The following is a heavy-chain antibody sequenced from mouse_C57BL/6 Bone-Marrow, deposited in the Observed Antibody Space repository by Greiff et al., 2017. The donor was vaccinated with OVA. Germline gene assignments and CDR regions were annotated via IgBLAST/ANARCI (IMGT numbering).Heavy chain of an antibody. V-gene: IGHV1-26*01. Sequence: VQLQQSGPELVKPGASVKISCKASGYTFTDYYMNWVKQSHGKSLEWIGDINPNNGGTSYNQKFKGKATLTVDKSSSTAYMELRSLTSEDSAVYYCARGYGSRPYYAMDYWGQGTSVTVSS. CDR2: INPNNGGT. CDR3: ARGYGSRPYYAMDY. J-gene: IGHJ4*01. CDR1: GYTFTDYY. D-gene: IGHD1-1*01.